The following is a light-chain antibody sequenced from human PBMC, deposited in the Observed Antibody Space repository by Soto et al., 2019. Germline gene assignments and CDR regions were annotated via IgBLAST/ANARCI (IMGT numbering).Light chain of an antibody. CDR1: NIGDKS. Sequence: SYELTQPPSVSVAPGQTARITCGGNNIGDKSVHWYQQKSGQAPVLVVYDVSDRPSGIPERFSGSNSGNTATLTISRVEAGDEADYYCQVWDSSSDHHVVFGGGTKVTVL. CDR3: QVWDSSSDHHVV. CDR2: DVS. V-gene: IGLV3-21*02. J-gene: IGLJ2*01.